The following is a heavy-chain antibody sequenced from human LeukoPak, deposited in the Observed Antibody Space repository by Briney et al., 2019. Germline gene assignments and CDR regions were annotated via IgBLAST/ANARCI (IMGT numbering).Heavy chain of an antibody. D-gene: IGHD1-26*01. V-gene: IGHV1-2*02. CDR2: INPNSGGT. CDR1: GYTFTGYY. Sequence: GASVKVSCKASGYTFTGYYIHWLRQAPGQGLEWMGWINPNSGGTNYAQKFQGRVTMTRDTSISTAYMELSRLRSDDTAVYYCARDTLVGATDVDYWGQGTLVTVSS. CDR3: ARDTLVGATDVDY. J-gene: IGHJ4*02.